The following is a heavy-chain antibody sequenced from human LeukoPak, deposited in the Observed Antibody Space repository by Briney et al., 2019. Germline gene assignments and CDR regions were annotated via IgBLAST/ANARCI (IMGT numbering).Heavy chain of an antibody. V-gene: IGHV4-4*07. CDR1: GGSISSYY. J-gene: IGHJ4*02. Sequence: SETLSLTCTVSGGSISSYYWSWIRQPAGKGLEWIGRIYTSGSTNYNPSLKSRVTTSVDTSKNQFSLKLSSVTAADTAVYYCARARRYCSGGSCYFHFDYWGQGTLVTVSS. CDR2: IYTSGST. CDR3: ARARRYCSGGSCYFHFDY. D-gene: IGHD2-15*01.